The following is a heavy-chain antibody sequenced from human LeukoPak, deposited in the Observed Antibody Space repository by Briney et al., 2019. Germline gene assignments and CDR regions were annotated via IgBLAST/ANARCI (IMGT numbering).Heavy chain of an antibody. CDR2: ISWNSGSI. J-gene: IGHJ4*02. CDR1: GFTFDDYA. Sequence: PGGSLRLSCAASGFTFDDYAMHWVRQAPGKGLEWVSGISWNSGSIGYADSVKGRFTISRDNSKNTLYLQMNSLRVDDTAVYYCAKEARSAFYYFDYWGQGTLVTVSS. CDR3: AKEARSAFYYFDY. V-gene: IGHV3-9*01. D-gene: IGHD6-19*01.